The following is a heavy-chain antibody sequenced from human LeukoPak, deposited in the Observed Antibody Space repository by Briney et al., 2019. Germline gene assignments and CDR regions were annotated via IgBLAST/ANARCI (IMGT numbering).Heavy chain of an antibody. J-gene: IGHJ4*02. CDR1: GYSLTSYW. CDR3: ARHPPPLYSGYDLGFDY. V-gene: IGHV5-51*01. Sequence: GESPKISCKGSGYSLTSYWIGWVRQMPGKGLEWIGIIYPGDSDTIYSPSFQGQVTISADKSITTVSLAESCLMSSDTAMYYCARHPPPLYSGYDLGFDYWGQGTLVTVSS. D-gene: IGHD5-12*01. CDR2: IYPGDSDT.